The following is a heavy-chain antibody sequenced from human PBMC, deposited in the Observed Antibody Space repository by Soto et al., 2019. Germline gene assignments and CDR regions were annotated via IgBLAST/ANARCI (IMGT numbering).Heavy chain of an antibody. J-gene: IGHJ6*02. CDR1: GFTFSSYG. D-gene: IGHD2-15*01. Sequence: GGSLRLSCAASGFTFSSYGMHRVRQAPGKGLEWVAVISYDGSNKYYADSVKGRFTISRDNSKNTLYLQMNSLRAEDTAVYYCAKDSGAVAARVRYYYYGMDVWGQGTTVTVSS. CDR3: AKDSGAVAARVRYYYYGMDV. V-gene: IGHV3-30*18. CDR2: ISYDGSNK.